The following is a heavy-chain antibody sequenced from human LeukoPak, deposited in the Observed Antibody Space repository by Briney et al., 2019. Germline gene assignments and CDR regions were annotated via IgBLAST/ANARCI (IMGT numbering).Heavy chain of an antibody. Sequence: TGGSLRLSCAASGFTFSSYAMHWVRQAPGKGLEYVSAISSNGGSTYYANSVKGRFTISRDNSKNTLYLQMGSLRAEDMAVYYCARDGGAFDIWGQGTMVTVSS. CDR3: ARDGGAFDI. D-gene: IGHD3-16*01. CDR2: ISSNGGST. J-gene: IGHJ3*02. CDR1: GFTFSSYA. V-gene: IGHV3-64*01.